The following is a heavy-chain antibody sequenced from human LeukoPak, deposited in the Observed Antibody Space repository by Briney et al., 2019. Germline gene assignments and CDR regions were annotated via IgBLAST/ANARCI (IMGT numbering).Heavy chain of an antibody. CDR1: GFNFSNYN. CDR3: ARDGIDILRYFDWLPLGVNWFDP. V-gene: IGHV3-21*01. J-gene: IGHJ5*02. D-gene: IGHD3-9*01. CDR2: ISTTSSDI. Sequence: GGSLRLSCAVSGFNFSNYNMNWVRQAPGKGLEWVSSISTTSSDIYYADSVKGRFTISRDNAKKSVYLQMNSLRAEDTAVYYCARDGIDILRYFDWLPLGVNWFDPWGQGTLVTVSS.